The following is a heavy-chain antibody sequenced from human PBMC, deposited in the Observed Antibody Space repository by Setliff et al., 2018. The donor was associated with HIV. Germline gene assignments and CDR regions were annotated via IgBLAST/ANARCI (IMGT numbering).Heavy chain of an antibody. CDR3: VGGFWSGPLFDP. V-gene: IGHV4-59*08. Sequence: SETLSLTCTVSGGSINNYHWSWVRQSPGKGLEWIAYVYYVGDTNYNPSLKSRVTISLDTSENHFSLKLYSVTAADTAVYYCVGGFWSGPLFDPWGRGTLVTVSS. CDR2: VYYVGDT. J-gene: IGHJ5*01. CDR1: GGSINNYH. D-gene: IGHD3-3*01.